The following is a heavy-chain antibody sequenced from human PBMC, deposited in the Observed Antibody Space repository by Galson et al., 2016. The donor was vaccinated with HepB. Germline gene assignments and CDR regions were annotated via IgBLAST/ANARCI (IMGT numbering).Heavy chain of an antibody. CDR3: ARGREYSSLFYFDY. CDR2: IKLDGSEV. J-gene: IGHJ4*02. Sequence: SLRLSCAASGFTFSNYWMSWVRQAPGKGLEWVANIKLDGSEVYYVDSVKGRFTISRDNARNFLYLQMNSLGAEDTAVYYCARGREYSSLFYFDYWGQGTLVTVSS. CDR1: GFTFSNYW. V-gene: IGHV3-7*01. D-gene: IGHD6-6*01.